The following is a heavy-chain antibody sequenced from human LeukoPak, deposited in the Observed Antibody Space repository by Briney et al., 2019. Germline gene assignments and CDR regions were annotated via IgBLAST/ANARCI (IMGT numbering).Heavy chain of an antibody. D-gene: IGHD2-15*01. CDR2: IYYSGST. V-gene: IGHV4-59*01. J-gene: IGHJ5*02. CDR1: GGSFSGYY. CDR3: ARGGVCSGGSCYSDRGWFDP. Sequence: SETLSLTCAVYGGSFSGYYWSWIRQPPGKGLEWIGYIYYSGSTNYNPSLKSRVTISVDTSKNQFSLNLNSVTAADTAVYYCARGGVCSGGSCYSDRGWFDPWGQGTLVTVSS.